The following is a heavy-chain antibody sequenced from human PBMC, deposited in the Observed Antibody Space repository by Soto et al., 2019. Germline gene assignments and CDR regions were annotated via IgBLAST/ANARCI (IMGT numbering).Heavy chain of an antibody. D-gene: IGHD1-1*01. J-gene: IGHJ4*02. CDR1: RFMFSSAW. CDR2: IKSKSEGETR. Sequence: EVHVVESGGDLVRPGGSLTLSCATSRFMFSSAWMRWVSQAPGRGLEWVARIKSKSEGETRDYAAPVKGRYDISRDYSKKMVYLQMNSLKAEDTGLYYCVEGWNDFWGQGTLVTVSS. CDR3: VEGWNDF. V-gene: IGHV3-15*01.